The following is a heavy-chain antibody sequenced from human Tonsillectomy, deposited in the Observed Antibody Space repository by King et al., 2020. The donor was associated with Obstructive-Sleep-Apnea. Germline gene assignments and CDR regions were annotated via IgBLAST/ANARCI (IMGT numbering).Heavy chain of an antibody. CDR2: INKDGGT. Sequence: VQLVESGGGIVQSGGSLRLSCVGSGFTFSSYWMHWVRQAPGKELMWVSSINKDGGTTYADSVKGRFTISRDNGKKTLYLQMNSLSDEDTAIYYCAVLVAVRGRGSDSWGQGTLVTVSS. D-gene: IGHD3-10*02. CDR1: GFTFSSYW. CDR3: AVLVAVRGRGSDS. J-gene: IGHJ4*02. V-gene: IGHV3-74*01.